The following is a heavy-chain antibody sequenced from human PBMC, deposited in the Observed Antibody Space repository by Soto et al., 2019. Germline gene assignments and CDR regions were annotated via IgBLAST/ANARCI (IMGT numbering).Heavy chain of an antibody. J-gene: IGHJ5*02. CDR1: GYTFSNYA. CDR2: ISPYNGNA. V-gene: IGHV1-18*04. CDR3: AGAISLIMAAPAS. D-gene: IGHD2-8*01. Sequence: ASVKVSCKTSGYTFSNYAISWVRQAPGQGLEWMGWISPYNGNANYTEKFQGRVSMTTDTSTTTAYMELTSLTSDDTAIYYCAGAISLIMAAPASWGQGT.